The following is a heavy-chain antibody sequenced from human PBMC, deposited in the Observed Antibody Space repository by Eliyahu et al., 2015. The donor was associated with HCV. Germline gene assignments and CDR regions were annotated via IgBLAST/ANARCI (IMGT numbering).Heavy chain of an antibody. J-gene: IGHJ4*02. CDR1: GYSFYGYW. CDR3: ARRGITRGMPTVPNFDL. D-gene: IGHD4-11*01. CDR2: IYPGDSRT. Sequence: EVQLVQSGAEVKKPGESLKISCKGSGYSFYGYWIAWVRQMPGKGLEWMGIIYPGDSRTIYSPSFQGQVTMSVDKSITTAYLQWSSLKAFDTAIYYCARRGITRGMPTVPNFDLWGQGTLLTVSS. V-gene: IGHV5-51*01.